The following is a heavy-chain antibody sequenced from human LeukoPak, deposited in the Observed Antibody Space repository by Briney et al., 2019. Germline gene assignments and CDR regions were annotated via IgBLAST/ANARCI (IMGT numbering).Heavy chain of an antibody. CDR3: ARDLSGHWTYDY. V-gene: IGHV3-7*01. CDR2: IKQDGSEK. CDR1: GFTLSTNA. Sequence: GGSLRLSCLTSGFTLSTNAMTWVRQAPGKGLEWVANIKQDGSEKYYVDSVKGRFTISRDNAKSSLYLQMDSLRAEDTAVYYCARDLSGHWTYDYWGQGTLVTVSS. D-gene: IGHD1-1*01. J-gene: IGHJ4*01.